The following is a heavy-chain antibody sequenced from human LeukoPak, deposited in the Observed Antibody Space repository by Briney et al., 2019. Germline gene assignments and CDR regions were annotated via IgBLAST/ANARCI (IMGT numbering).Heavy chain of an antibody. J-gene: IGHJ4*02. CDR1: GYTFTSYY. CDR3: AREMAHEGSRSDFDY. V-gene: IGHV1-46*01. Sequence: ASVKVSCKASGYTFTSYYMHWVRQAPGQGLEWMGIINPSGGSTSYAQKFQGRVTMTRDMSTSTVYMELSSLRSEDTAVYYCAREMAHEGSRSDFDYWGQGTLVTVSS. D-gene: IGHD3-10*01. CDR2: INPSGGST.